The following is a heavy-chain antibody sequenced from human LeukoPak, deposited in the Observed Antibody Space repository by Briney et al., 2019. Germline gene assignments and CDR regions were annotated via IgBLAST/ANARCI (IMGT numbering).Heavy chain of an antibody. CDR1: GFTVSSNY. V-gene: IGHV3-53*01. J-gene: IGHJ4*02. CDR3: ARLYCSGGSCHFDY. CDR2: IYSGGST. D-gene: IGHD2-15*01. Sequence: GGSLRLSCAASGFTVSSNYMSWVRQAPGEGLEWVSVIYSGGSTYYADSVKGRFTISRDNSKNTLYLQMNSLRAEDTAVYYCARLYCSGGSCHFDYWGQGTLVTVSS.